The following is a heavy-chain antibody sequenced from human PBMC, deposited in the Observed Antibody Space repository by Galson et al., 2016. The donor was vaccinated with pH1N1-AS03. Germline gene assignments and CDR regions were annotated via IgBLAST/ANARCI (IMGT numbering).Heavy chain of an antibody. CDR1: GGSINSYY. CDR2: IFYIGDT. V-gene: IGHV4-59*08. J-gene: IGHJ6*02. Sequence: SETLSLTCTVSGGSINSYYWTWIRQPPGKGLEWIGQIFYIGDTLYTPSLRGRVTMSVDTSKNQLSLRLSSVTAADTAVYYCGRHLRSSYSMDVWGQGTTVTVSS. D-gene: IGHD2-15*01. CDR3: GRHLRSSYSMDV.